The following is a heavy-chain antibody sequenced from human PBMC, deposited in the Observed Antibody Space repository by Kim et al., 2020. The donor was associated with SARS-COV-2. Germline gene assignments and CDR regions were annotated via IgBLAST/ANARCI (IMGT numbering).Heavy chain of an antibody. CDR3: AREMTTVYFDL. J-gene: IGHJ2*01. V-gene: IGHV3-21*01. CDR2: ISSSSSYI. CDR1: GFTFSSYS. D-gene: IGHD4-17*01. Sequence: GGSLRLSCAASGFTFSSYSMNWVRQAPGKGLEWVSSISSSSSYIYYADSVKGRFTISRDNAKNSLYLQMNSLRAEDTAVYYCAREMTTVYFDLWGRGTLVTVSS.